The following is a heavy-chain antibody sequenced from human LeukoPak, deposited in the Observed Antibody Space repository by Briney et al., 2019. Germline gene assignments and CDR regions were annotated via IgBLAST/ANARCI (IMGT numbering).Heavy chain of an antibody. CDR1: GFTVSSNY. D-gene: IGHD4-17*01. Sequence: GGSLRLSCAASGFTVSSNYMSWVRQAPGKGLEWVSVIYSGGSTYYADSVKGRFTTSRDNSKNTLYLQMNSLRAEDTAVYYCARDDYGDYGWFDPWGQGTLVTVSS. CDR3: ARDDYGDYGWFDP. CDR2: IYSGGST. J-gene: IGHJ5*02. V-gene: IGHV3-53*01.